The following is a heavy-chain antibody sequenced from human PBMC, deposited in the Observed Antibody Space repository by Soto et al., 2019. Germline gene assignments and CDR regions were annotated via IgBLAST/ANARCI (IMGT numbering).Heavy chain of an antibody. CDR3: ARISSYGFYYGMEV. CDR2: ISAYNGNT. V-gene: IGHV1-18*01. CDR1: GYTFTSYG. D-gene: IGHD5-18*01. J-gene: IGHJ6*02. Sequence: ASVKVSCKASGYTFTSYGISWVRHAPGQGLEWMGWISAYNGNTNYAQKLQGRVTMTTDTSTSTAYMELRSLRSDDTAVYYCARISSYGFYYGMEVWGQGTTVTVSS.